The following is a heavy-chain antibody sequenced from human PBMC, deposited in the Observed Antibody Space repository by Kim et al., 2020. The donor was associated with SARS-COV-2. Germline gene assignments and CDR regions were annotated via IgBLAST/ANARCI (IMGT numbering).Heavy chain of an antibody. CDR2: IKHDEREK. J-gene: IGHJ5*02. CDR1: GFTFSSSW. D-gene: IGHD3-10*01. V-gene: IGHV3-7*01. CDR3: VKGGWFGLS. Sequence: GGSLRLFCAASGFTFSSSWMTWVRQAPGKGLEWVANIKHDEREKNYVDSSKGRFSISRDNAKNSLYLQMNSLRAEDTAVYYCVKGGWFGLSWGQGILVTVSS.